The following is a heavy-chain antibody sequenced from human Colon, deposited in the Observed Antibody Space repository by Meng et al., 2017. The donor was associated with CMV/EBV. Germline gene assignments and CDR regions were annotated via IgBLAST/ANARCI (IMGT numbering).Heavy chain of an antibody. D-gene: IGHD1-26*01. CDR2: ISSSGSTI. J-gene: IGHJ3*02. Sequence: SGFTFSDYYMSWIRQAPGKGLEWVSYISSSGSTIYYADSVKGRFTISRDNAKNSLYLQMNSLRAEDTAVYYCARVGASGSYEGAFDIWGQGTMVTVSS. CDR3: ARVGASGSYEGAFDI. V-gene: IGHV3-11*01. CDR1: GFTFSDYY.